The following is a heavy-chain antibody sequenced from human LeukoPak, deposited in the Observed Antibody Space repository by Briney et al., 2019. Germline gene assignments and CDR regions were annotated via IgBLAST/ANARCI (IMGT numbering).Heavy chain of an antibody. V-gene: IGHV3-7*01. CDR3: ATHSASGYDWRIYFDF. Sequence: GGSLRLSCAASGFTFSSYWMSWVRQAPGKGLEWVASIKEDGTQKYYVDSVGGRVIISRDNAKNSLHLEMNSLRVEDTAVYYCATHSASGYDWRIYFDFWGQGTLVTVSS. CDR1: GFTFSSYW. D-gene: IGHD5-12*01. J-gene: IGHJ4*02. CDR2: IKEDGTQK.